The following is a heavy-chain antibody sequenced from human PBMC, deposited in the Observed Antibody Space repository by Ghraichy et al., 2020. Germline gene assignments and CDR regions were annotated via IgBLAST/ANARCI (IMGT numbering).Heavy chain of an antibody. CDR1: GFTFSSNW. Sequence: GESLNISCAASGFTFSSNWMHWVRQAPGKGLVWVSRINSDGSSTSYADSVKGRFTISRDNAKNTLYLQMNSLRVEDMAVYYCARGDGSSGWYFDYWGQGTLVTVSS. J-gene: IGHJ4*02. CDR2: INSDGSST. V-gene: IGHV3-74*01. D-gene: IGHD6-19*01. CDR3: ARGDGSSGWYFDY.